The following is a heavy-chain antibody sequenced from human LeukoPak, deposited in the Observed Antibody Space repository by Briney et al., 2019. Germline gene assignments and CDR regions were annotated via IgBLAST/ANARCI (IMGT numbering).Heavy chain of an antibody. Sequence: SETLSLTCTVSGGSISSYYWSWIRQPPGEGLEWIGYVFYTGTTHYNPSLKSRVTISVDTSKNQFSLKLSSVTAADTAVYYCATVLGGGELLPYYFDYWGQGTLVTVSS. J-gene: IGHJ4*02. V-gene: IGHV4-59*12. CDR3: ATVLGGGELLPYYFDY. CDR1: GGSISSYY. D-gene: IGHD1-26*01. CDR2: VFYTGTT.